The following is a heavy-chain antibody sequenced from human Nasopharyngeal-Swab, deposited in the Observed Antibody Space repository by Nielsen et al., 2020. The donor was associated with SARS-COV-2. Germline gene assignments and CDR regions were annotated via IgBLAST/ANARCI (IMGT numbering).Heavy chain of an antibody. CDR2: ISTGGSRK. J-gene: IGHJ6*02. D-gene: IGHD3-3*01. Sequence: GGSLRLSCAASGFIFSDYAMHWVRQAPGKGLEWVAMISTGGSRKHYADSVKGRFTISRDNAKNSLYLQMNSLRAEDTAVYYCARDGLDYDFWSAYFMDVWGQGTTVTVSS. V-gene: IGHV3-30*04. CDR1: GFIFSDYA. CDR3: ARDGLDYDFWSAYFMDV.